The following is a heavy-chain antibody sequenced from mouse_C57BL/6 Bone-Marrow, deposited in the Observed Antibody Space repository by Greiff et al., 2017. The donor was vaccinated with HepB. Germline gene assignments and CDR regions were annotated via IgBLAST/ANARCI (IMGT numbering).Heavy chain of an antibody. Sequence: EVQVVESGGGLVQPGGSLKLSCAASGFTFSDYGMAWVRQAPRKGPEWVAFISNLAYSIYYADTVTGRFTISRENATNTLYLEMSRLRSEDTAMYDCARACYYGSSYFDVWGWGTTVTVSS. CDR3: ARACYYGSSYFDV. CDR2: ISNLAYSI. CDR1: GFTFSDYG. J-gene: IGHJ1*01. V-gene: IGHV5-15*01. D-gene: IGHD1-1*01.